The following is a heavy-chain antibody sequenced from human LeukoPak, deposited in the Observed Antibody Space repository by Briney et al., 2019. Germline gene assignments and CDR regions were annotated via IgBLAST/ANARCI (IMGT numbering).Heavy chain of an antibody. CDR3: TRDQDPMAVAGDFDY. D-gene: IGHD6-19*01. V-gene: IGHV3-49*04. J-gene: IGHJ4*02. CDR2: IKSNTAGGTT. CDR1: GFTFSSYA. Sequence: GGSLRLSCAASGFTFSSYAMSWVRQAPGKGLDWVGRIKSNTAGGTTEYAASVKGRFTISRDDSKSIAYLQMNSLKTEDTAVYYCTRDQDPMAVAGDFDYWGQGTLVTVSS.